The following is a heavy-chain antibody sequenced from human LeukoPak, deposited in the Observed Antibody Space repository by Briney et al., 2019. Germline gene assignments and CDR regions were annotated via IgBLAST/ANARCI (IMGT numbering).Heavy chain of an antibody. D-gene: IGHD3-3*01. V-gene: IGHV3-30*03. CDR1: GFTFSSYG. CDR3: ARAPEVLRFLEWFPAHFDY. J-gene: IGHJ4*02. CDR2: ISYDGSNK. Sequence: GGSLRLSCAASGFTFSSYGVHWVRQAPGKGLEWVAVISYDGSNKYYADSVKGRFTISRDNSKNTLYLQMNSLRAEDTAVYYCARAPEVLRFLEWFPAHFDYWGQGTLVTVSS.